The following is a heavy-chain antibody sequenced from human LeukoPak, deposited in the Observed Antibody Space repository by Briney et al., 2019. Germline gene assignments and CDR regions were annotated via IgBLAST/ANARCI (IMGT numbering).Heavy chain of an antibody. CDR1: GFTFSSYV. V-gene: IGHV3-23*01. CDR2: ISASGGIK. J-gene: IGHJ4*02. Sequence: PGGSLRLSCAASGFTFSSYVMNWVRQAPGKGLEWVSGISASGGIKDYTDSVKGRFTISRDSSKNTLSLQMNSLGAEDTAVYFCAGSGAGKDYFDYWGQGTLVTVSS. D-gene: IGHD3-10*01. CDR3: AGSGAGKDYFDY.